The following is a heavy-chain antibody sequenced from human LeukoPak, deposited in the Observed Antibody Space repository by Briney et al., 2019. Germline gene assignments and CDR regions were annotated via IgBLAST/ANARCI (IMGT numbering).Heavy chain of an antibody. CDR2: ISGSSGTI. D-gene: IGHD3-16*01. J-gene: IGHJ6*03. Sequence: GGSLSLSCVAPGFTFSSYSMNWVRQAPGKGLEWVSYISGSSGTIYYADSVKGRFTISRDNAKNSLYLQMNGLRAEDTAVYYCTRRSEFGVLYYMDIWGKGTTVTVSS. CDR1: GFTFSSYS. V-gene: IGHV3-48*01. CDR3: TRRSEFGVLYYMDI.